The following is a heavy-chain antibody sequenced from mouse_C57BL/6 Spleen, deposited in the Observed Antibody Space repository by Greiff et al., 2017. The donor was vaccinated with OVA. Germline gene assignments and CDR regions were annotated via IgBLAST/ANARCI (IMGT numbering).Heavy chain of an antibody. CDR2: IDPSDSET. V-gene: IGHV1-52*01. CDR1: GYTFTSSW. J-gene: IGHJ3*01. Sequence: VQLQQSGAELVRPGSSVKLSCKASGYTFTSSWMHWVKQRPIQGLEWIGNIDPSDSETHYNHKFKVKATLTVDKSSSTASMQHSSLTSEDAAVYYCGRGDYYGSSWFAYWGQGTLVTVSA. CDR3: GRGDYYGSSWFAY. D-gene: IGHD1-1*01.